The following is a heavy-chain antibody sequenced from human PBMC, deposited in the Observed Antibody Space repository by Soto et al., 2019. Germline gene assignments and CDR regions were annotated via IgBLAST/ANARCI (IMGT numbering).Heavy chain of an antibody. CDR2: IIPILGIA. V-gene: IGHV1-69*02. J-gene: IGHJ5*02. D-gene: IGHD4-17*01. Sequence: QVQLVQSGAEVKKPGSSVKVSCKASGGTFSSYTISWVRQAPGQGLEWMGRIIPILGIANYAQKFQGRVTITADKSTSTAYMELSSLRSEDTAVYYCARGLYDYGDYDNWLDPWGQGTLVTVSS. CDR3: ARGLYDYGDYDNWLDP. CDR1: GGTFSSYT.